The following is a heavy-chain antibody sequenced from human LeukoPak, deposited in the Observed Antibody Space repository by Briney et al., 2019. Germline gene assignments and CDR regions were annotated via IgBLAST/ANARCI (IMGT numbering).Heavy chain of an antibody. CDR1: GFTFSDAW. Sequence: GGSLRLSCAASGFTFSDAWMSWVRQAPGKGLEWVGRIKSKTDGGTTDYAAPVKGRFTISRDDSKNTLYLQMNSLKTEDTAMYYRTTDPGQQLAKRGYYYYGMDVWGKGTTVTVSS. CDR2: IKSKTDGGTT. CDR3: TTDPGQQLAKRGYYYYGMDV. J-gene: IGHJ6*04. D-gene: IGHD6-13*01. V-gene: IGHV3-15*01.